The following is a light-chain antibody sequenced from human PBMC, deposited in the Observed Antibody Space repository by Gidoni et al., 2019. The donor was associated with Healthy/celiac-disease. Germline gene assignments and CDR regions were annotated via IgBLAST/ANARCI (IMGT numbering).Light chain of an antibody. CDR1: QSISTY. CDR2: DAS. CDR3: QQRSKWYT. Sequence: EIVLTQSPATLSLSPGERATLSCRASQSISTYLAWYQHLPGQAPRLLIYDASNRAIGIPARFSGSGSGTDFTLTISSLEPEDSAVYYCQQRSKWYTFXQXTKLEIK. J-gene: IGKJ2*01. V-gene: IGKV3-11*01.